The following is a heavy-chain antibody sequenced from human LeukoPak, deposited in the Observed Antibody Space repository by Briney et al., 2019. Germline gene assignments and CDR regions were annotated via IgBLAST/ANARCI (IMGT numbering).Heavy chain of an antibody. Sequence: ASEKVSCKASGGTFSSYAISWVRQAPGQGLEWMGGIIPIFGTANYAQKFQGRVTITTDESTSTAYMELSSLRSEDTAVYYCARDDRENSYFDYWGQGTLVTVSS. CDR3: ARDDRENSYFDY. CDR1: GGTFSSYA. J-gene: IGHJ4*02. CDR2: IIPIFGTA. V-gene: IGHV1-69*05.